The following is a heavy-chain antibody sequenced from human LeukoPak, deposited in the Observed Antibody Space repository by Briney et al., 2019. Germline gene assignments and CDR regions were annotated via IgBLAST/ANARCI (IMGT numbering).Heavy chain of an antibody. V-gene: IGHV4-31*03. CDR3: ARENDYLNWFDP. J-gene: IGHJ5*02. D-gene: IGHD4-11*01. Sequence: SETLSLTCTVSGGSISSGGYYWSWIRQHPGKGLEWIGYIYYSGSTYYNPSLESRVTISVDTSKDQFSLKLSSVTAADTAVYYCARENDYLNWFDPWGQGTLVTVSS. CDR1: GGSISSGGYY. CDR2: IYYSGST.